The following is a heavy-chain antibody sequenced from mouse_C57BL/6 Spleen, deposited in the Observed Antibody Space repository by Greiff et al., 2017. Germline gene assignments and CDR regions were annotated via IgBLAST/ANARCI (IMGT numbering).Heavy chain of an antibody. D-gene: IGHD1-1*01. J-gene: IGHJ3*01. CDR1: GYTFTSYW. CDR3: ARSYYYGSIRFAY. CDR2: IYPSDSET. V-gene: IGHV1-61*01. Sequence: VQLQQPGAELVRPGSSVKLSCKASGYTFTSYWMDWVKQRPGQGLEWIGNIYPSDSETHYNQKFKDKATLTVDKSSSTAYMQISSLTSEDSAVYYCARSYYYGSIRFAYWGQGTLVTVSA.